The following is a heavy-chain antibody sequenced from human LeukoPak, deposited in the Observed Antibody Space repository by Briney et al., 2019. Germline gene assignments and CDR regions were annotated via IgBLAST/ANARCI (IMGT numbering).Heavy chain of an antibody. CDR2: ISYDGSNK. D-gene: IGHD3-22*01. Sequence: PGGSLRLSCAASGFTFSSYAMHWVRQAPGKGLERVAVISYDGSNKYYAGSVKGRFTISRDNSKNTLYLQMNSLRAEDTAVYYCAKEVTYYDSSGYSDYWGQGTLVTVSS. CDR3: AKEVTYYDSSGYSDY. V-gene: IGHV3-30-3*01. CDR1: GFTFSSYA. J-gene: IGHJ4*02.